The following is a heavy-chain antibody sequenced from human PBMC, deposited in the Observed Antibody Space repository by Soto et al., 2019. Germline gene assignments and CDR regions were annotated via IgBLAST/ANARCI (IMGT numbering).Heavy chain of an antibody. V-gene: IGHV4-4*07. CDR3: ARVMKQLALDY. CDR2: SYTSGST. Sequence: SENLSLTCTVFCGTISSYYRSWIRQPSGKGLEWIGRSYTSGSTNFNSSPKSRVTMSVDTSENQFSLKLSSVTAADTAVDYCARVMKQLALDYSGQGPLVTVSS. J-gene: IGHJ4*02. D-gene: IGHD6-6*01. CDR1: CGTISSYY.